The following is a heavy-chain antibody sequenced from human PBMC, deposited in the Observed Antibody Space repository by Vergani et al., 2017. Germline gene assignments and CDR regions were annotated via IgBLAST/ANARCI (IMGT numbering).Heavy chain of an antibody. CDR1: GFSFSSYW. CDR2: INQDGSEK. V-gene: IGHV3-7*01. CDR3: ARDVLGDSSGYYPSWRYFDL. D-gene: IGHD3-22*01. Sequence: EVQLVESGGGLVQPGGSLRLSCAASGFSFSSYWMSWVRQAPGKGLEWVANINQDGSEKYYVDSVKGRFTISRDNAKNSLYLQMNSLRAEDTAVYYCARDVLGDSSGYYPSWRYFDLWGRGTLVTVSS. J-gene: IGHJ2*01.